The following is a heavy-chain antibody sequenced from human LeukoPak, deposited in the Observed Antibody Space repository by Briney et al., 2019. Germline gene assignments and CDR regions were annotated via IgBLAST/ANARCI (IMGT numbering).Heavy chain of an antibody. CDR1: GGSISSSSYY. CDR3: ARAYGVVIPNWFDP. CDR2: IYYSGST. D-gene: IGHD3-3*01. J-gene: IGHJ5*02. Sequence: SETLSLTCTVSGGSISSSSYYWGWIRQPPGKGLEWIGSIYYSGSTYYNPSLKSRVTISVDTSKNQFSLKLSSVTAADTAVYYCARAYGVVIPNWFDPWGQGTLVTVSS. V-gene: IGHV4-39*01.